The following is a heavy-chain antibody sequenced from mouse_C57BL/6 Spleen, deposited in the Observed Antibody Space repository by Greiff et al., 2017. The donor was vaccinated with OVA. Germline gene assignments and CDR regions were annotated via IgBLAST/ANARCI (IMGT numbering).Heavy chain of an antibody. J-gene: IGHJ1*03. Sequence: QVQLQQSGPGLVAPSQSLSITCTVSGFSLTSSGVSWVRQPPGKGLEWLGVIWGDGSTNYHSALISRLSISKDNSKSQVFLKLNSLQPDDTATYYCAKGAAIYYDYDRVYFDVWGTGTTVTVSS. D-gene: IGHD2-4*01. CDR1: GFSLTSSG. CDR2: IWGDGST. CDR3: AKGAAIYYDYDRVYFDV. V-gene: IGHV2-3*01.